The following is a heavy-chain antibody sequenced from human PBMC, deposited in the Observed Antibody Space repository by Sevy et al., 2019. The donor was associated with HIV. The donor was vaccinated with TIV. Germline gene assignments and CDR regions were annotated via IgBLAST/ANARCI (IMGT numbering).Heavy chain of an antibody. V-gene: IGHV3-23*01. D-gene: IGHD3-22*01. Sequence: GGSLRLSCAGSVFIFNNYAMSWVRQVPGKGLEWVSGINGNGDSTNYADSAKGEFTISRDNSKSTLYLQMNSLRAEDTALYYCAKDYYDTGGYYFFPARPTAFDLWGQGTMVTVSS. J-gene: IGHJ3*01. CDR3: AKDYYDTGGYYFFPARPTAFDL. CDR2: INGNGDST. CDR1: VFIFNNYA.